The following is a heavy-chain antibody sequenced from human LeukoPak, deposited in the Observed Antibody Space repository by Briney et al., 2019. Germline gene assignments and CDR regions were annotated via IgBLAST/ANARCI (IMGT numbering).Heavy chain of an antibody. CDR1: GFTFSSYG. CDR3: AKGGWFGELFPLGY. J-gene: IGHJ4*02. Sequence: AGRSLRLSCAASGFTFSSYGMHWVRQAPGKGLEWVAVIWYDGSNKYYADSVKGRFTISRDNSKNTLYLQMNSLRAEDTAVYYCAKGGWFGELFPLGYWGQGTLVTVSS. D-gene: IGHD3-10*01. V-gene: IGHV3-33*06. CDR2: IWYDGSNK.